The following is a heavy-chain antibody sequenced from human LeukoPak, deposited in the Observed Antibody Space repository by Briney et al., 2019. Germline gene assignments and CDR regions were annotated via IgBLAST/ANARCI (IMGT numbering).Heavy chain of an antibody. D-gene: IGHD6-13*01. CDR1: GGSISTYY. Sequence: SETLSLTCTVSGGSISTYYWNWIRQPPGKGLEWIGYIYYSGSTNYNPSLMSRVTISVDTSKNQFSLKLGSVTAADTAVYYCARLLPAAGYWYFDLWGRGTLVSVSS. CDR2: IYYSGST. V-gene: IGHV4-59*08. J-gene: IGHJ2*01. CDR3: ARLLPAAGYWYFDL.